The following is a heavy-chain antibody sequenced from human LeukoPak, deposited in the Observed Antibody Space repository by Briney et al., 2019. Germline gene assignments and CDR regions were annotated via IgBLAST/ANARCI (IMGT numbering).Heavy chain of an antibody. V-gene: IGHV3-7*04. D-gene: IGHD4-11*01. Sequence: GGSLRLSCTASGFTFSAFWMSWGRHIPGEGLEWLATIKGDGTEKEYAASVKDRPTISRDNGKNSLSLQIDSLRVEDTAVYYCAKDRGWLQYDYWGQGTLVTVSS. J-gene: IGHJ4*02. CDR1: GFTFSAFW. CDR2: IKGDGTEK. CDR3: AKDRGWLQYDY.